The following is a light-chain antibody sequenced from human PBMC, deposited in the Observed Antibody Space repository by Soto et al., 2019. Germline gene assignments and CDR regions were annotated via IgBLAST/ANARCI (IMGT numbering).Light chain of an antibody. CDR3: QQYHNGPPYT. Sequence: EIVMTQSPAILSVSPGDRATLSCRASQSVTSNLAWYQQRPGQAPRLLIYGASTRATGIPARFSGSGSGTEFTLTISSLQSEDFAVYYCQQYHNGPPYTFGQGTKLEIK. V-gene: IGKV3-15*01. CDR1: QSVTSN. J-gene: IGKJ2*01. CDR2: GAS.